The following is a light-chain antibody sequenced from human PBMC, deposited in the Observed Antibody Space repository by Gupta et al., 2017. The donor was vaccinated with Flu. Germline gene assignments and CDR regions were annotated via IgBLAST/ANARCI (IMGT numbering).Light chain of an antibody. CDR3: QQYGDSQYS. V-gene: IGKV3-20*01. CDR1: HGVNSNY. CDR2: ATS. J-gene: IGKJ2*03. Sequence: EIVLTQSPGTLSLSPGERATLSCRASHGVNSNYLTWYQQMPGQAPRLLIYATSSRATGIPDRFSGSGSGTDFTLTISRLEPEDFAVYYCQQYGDSQYSFGQGTKVEIK.